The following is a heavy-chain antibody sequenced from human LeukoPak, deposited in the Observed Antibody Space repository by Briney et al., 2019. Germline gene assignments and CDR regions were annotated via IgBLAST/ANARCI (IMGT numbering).Heavy chain of an antibody. Sequence: GGSLRLSCAASGFTFSTYAMTWVRQAPGKGLEWVSYISSRGSSINYADSVKGRFTISRDNAKKSLFLQMNSLRAEDTAVYYCARVGSSGYPIDLWGQGTLVTVSS. D-gene: IGHD3-22*01. V-gene: IGHV3-48*04. CDR1: GFTFSTYA. CDR2: ISSRGSSI. J-gene: IGHJ5*02. CDR3: ARVGSSGYPIDL.